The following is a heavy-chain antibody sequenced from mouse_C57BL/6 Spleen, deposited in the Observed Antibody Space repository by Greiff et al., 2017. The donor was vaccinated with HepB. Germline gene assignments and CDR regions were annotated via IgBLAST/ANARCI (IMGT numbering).Heavy chain of an antibody. Sequence: QVQLQQPGAELVRPGTSVKLSCKASGYTFTSYWMHWVKQRPGQGLEWIGVIDPSDSYTNYNQKFKGKATLTVDTSSSTAYMQLSSLTSEDSAVYYGARGNYYGSSLDAMDYWGQGTSVTVSS. D-gene: IGHD1-1*01. CDR3: ARGNYYGSSLDAMDY. J-gene: IGHJ4*01. V-gene: IGHV1-59*01. CDR1: GYTFTSYW. CDR2: IDPSDSYT.